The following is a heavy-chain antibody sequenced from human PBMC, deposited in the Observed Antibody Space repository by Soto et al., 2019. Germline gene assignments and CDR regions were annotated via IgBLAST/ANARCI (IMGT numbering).Heavy chain of an antibody. CDR1: GFAFNNAW. CDR2: IISKTDGGTT. D-gene: IGHD2-2*01. CDR3: AAGTGRTDFDY. V-gene: IGHV3-15*01. Sequence: EVPLVESGGGLVKPGGSLRLSCTASGFAFNNAWVSWVRQAPGKGLEWVGRIISKTDGGTTAYTAPVKDRFIMSRDDSKNTLYLQMNSLKTEDTAVYYCAAGTGRTDFDYWGQGTLVTVSS. J-gene: IGHJ4*02.